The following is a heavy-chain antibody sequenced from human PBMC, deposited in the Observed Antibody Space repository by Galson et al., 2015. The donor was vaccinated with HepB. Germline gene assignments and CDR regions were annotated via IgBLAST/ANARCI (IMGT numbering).Heavy chain of an antibody. Sequence: SVKVSCKASGYSFINYGISWVRQAPGQGLEWMGWITAYNGNTTYAQKFQDRVTMTTDTSTSTAYMELRNLRSDDTAVYYCAREALSSRLVLYSRDYYGSGIYPVPFDYWGQGTLVTVSS. J-gene: IGHJ4*02. CDR1: GYSFINYG. CDR3: AREALSSRLVLYSRDYYGSGIYPVPFDY. D-gene: IGHD3-10*01. CDR2: ITAYNGNT. V-gene: IGHV1-18*01.